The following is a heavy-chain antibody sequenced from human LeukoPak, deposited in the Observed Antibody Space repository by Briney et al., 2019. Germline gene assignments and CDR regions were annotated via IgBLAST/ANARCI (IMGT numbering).Heavy chain of an antibody. V-gene: IGHV4-34*01. CDR3: ARTLYGDYVA. Sequence: SETLSLTCAVYGGSFSGYYWSWIRQPPGKGLEWIGEINHSGSTNYNPSLKSRVTISVDTSKNQFSLKLSSVTAADTAVYYCARTLYGDYVAWGQGTLVTVSS. CDR2: INHSGST. J-gene: IGHJ5*02. CDR1: GGSFSGYY. D-gene: IGHD4-17*01.